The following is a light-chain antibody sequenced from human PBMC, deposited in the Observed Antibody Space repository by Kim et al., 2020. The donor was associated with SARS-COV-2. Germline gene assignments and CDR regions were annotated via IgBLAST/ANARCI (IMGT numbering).Light chain of an antibody. V-gene: IGKV3-20*01. CDR1: QSVSSSY. CDR2: GAS. Sequence: PGERATLSCRASQSVSSSYLAWYQQKPGQAPRLLIYGASSRATGIPDRFSGSGSGTDFTLTISRLEPEDFAVYYCQQYGSTPPWTFGQGTKVDIK. CDR3: QQYGSTPPWT. J-gene: IGKJ1*01.